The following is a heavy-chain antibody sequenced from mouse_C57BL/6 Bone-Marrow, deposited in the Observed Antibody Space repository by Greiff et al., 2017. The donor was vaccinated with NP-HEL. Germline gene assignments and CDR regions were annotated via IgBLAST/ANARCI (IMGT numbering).Heavy chain of an antibody. D-gene: IGHD2-5*01. Sequence: QVTLNESGPGILQPSQTLSLTCSFSCFSLIPFCMGVGWIRQPSGKGLEWLAHIWWDDDKYYNPALKSRLTISKDTSKNQVFLKIANVDTADTATYYCARIESNYYYYAMDYWGQGTSVTVSS. CDR1: CFSLIPFCMG. V-gene: IGHV8-8*01. CDR3: ARIESNYYYYAMDY. J-gene: IGHJ4*01. CDR2: IWWDDDK.